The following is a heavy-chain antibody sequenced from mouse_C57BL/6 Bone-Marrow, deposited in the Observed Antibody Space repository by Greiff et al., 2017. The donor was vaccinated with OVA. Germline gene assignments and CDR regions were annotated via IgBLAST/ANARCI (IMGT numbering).Heavy chain of an antibody. CDR2: IHPNSGST. D-gene: IGHD1-1*01. J-gene: IGHJ2*01. Sequence: QVQLQQPGAELVKPGASVKLSCKASGYTFTSYWMHWVKQRPGQGLEWIGMIHPNSGSTNYNEKFKSKATLTVDKSSSTAYMQLSSLTSEDSAVYYCARSHYYGSSPDYWGQGTTLTVSS. CDR3: ARSHYYGSSPDY. V-gene: IGHV1-64*01. CDR1: GYTFTSYW.